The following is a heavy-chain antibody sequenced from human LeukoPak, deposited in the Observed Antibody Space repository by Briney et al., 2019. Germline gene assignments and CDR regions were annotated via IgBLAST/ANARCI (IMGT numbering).Heavy chain of an antibody. Sequence: ASVKVSCKASGYTFTGYYMHWVRQAPGQGLEWMGWINPNSGGTNYAQKFQGRVTMTRDTSISTAYMELSRLRSDDTAVYYCAREAPRYCSSNGCSDYWGQGTLVTVSS. CDR3: AREAPRYCSSNGCSDY. CDR1: GYTFTGYY. CDR2: INPNSGGT. D-gene: IGHD2-2*01. J-gene: IGHJ4*02. V-gene: IGHV1-2*02.